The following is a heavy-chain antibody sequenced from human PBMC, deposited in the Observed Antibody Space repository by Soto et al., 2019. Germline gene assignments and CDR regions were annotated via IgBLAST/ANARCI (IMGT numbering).Heavy chain of an antibody. Sequence: EVQLLESGGGLVQPGGSLRLSCAASGFTFSTYAMSWVSQAPGKGLEWVSSIRGSGDTTYHADSVKGRFTISRDNSKDTLFLQMNSLRAEDTAVYYCAKRPNDYFDNGVYYYEAGDYFDYWGQGTLVAVSS. V-gene: IGHV3-23*01. D-gene: IGHD3-22*01. CDR2: IRGSGDTT. CDR3: AKRPNDYFDNGVYYYEAGDYFDY. CDR1: GFTFSTYA. J-gene: IGHJ4*02.